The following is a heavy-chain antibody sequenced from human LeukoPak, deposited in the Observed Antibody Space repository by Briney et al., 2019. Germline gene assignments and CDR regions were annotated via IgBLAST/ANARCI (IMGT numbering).Heavy chain of an antibody. V-gene: IGHV1-69*05. CDR1: GGTFGSYA. CDR2: IIPIFGTA. Sequence: SVKVSCKASGGTFGSYAISWVRQAPGQGLEWMGGIIPIFGTANYAQKFQGRVTITTDESTSTAYMELSSLRSEDTAVYYCARDRRECHDEQTNWFDPWGQGTLVTVSS. CDR3: ARDRRECHDEQTNWFDP. J-gene: IGHJ5*02. D-gene: IGHD3-10*01.